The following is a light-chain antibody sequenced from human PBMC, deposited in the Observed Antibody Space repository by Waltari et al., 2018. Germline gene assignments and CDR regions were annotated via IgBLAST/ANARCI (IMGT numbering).Light chain of an antibody. V-gene: IGKV3-20*01. Sequence: EIMLTQSPGTLSLSPGERATLSCRASQNINKYLSWYQHKPGHAPRLLIYDASSRATGIPDRCSGSVSGTDFSLTISRLEPEDFAVYYCQKYGSLPATFGQGTKVEIK. J-gene: IGKJ1*01. CDR3: QKYGSLPAT. CDR1: QNINKY. CDR2: DAS.